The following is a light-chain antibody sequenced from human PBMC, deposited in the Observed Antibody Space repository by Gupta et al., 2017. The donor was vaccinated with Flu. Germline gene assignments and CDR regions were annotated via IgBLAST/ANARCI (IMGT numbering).Light chain of an antibody. CDR2: QDS. CDR1: KLGDTY. J-gene: IGLJ2*01. Sequence: SYELTQPPSGSVSPGQTARITCSGDKLGDTYACWYQQKPGQSPVLVIYQDSKRPSGIPERFSGSNSGNTATLTISVNQAMDEADYYCQAWDSSTVVFGGGTKLTVL. V-gene: IGLV3-1*01. CDR3: QAWDSSTVV.